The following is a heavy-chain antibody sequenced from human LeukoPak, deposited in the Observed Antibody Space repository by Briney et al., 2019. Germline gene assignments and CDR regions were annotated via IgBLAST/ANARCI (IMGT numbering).Heavy chain of an antibody. V-gene: IGHV1-8*01. CDR2: MNPSSGDT. D-gene: IGHD3-22*01. CDR3: AGGLSRGLYYDSSGYRIYYFDY. Sequence: ASVKVSCKASGYTFNSYDINWVRQATGQGLEWMGWMNPSSGDTGYVQKFQGRVTMTRNTSITTAYMELSSLRPEDTAVYYCAGGLSRGLYYDSSGYRIYYFDYWGQGTLVTVSS. J-gene: IGHJ4*02. CDR1: GYTFNSYD.